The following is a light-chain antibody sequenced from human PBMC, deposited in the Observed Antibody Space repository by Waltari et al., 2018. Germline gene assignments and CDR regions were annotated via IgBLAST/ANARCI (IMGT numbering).Light chain of an antibody. CDR3: QQYLTLPYS. CDR1: QSVLYNFNNKNY. V-gene: IGKV4-1*01. J-gene: IGKJ2*03. CDR2: WAS. Sequence: MTQSPDSLPVSLGERATITCTSSQSVLYNFNNKNYLAWFQLKPGQPPKLLIRWASTREPGVPDRFSGSGSGTDFTLTISSLQTEDVAVYYCQQYLTLPYSFGQGTKLEIK.